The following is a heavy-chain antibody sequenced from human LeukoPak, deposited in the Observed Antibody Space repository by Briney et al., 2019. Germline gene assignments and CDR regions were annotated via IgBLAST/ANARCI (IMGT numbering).Heavy chain of an antibody. J-gene: IGHJ4*02. V-gene: IGHV4-61*01. D-gene: IGHD3-3*01. CDR1: GGPVSSGNYY. Sequence: SETLSLTCTVSGGPVSSGNYYWSWIRQPPGKGLEWIGYIYYSGSTNYNPSLKSRVTISVDTSKNQFSLKLSSVTAADTAIYCCARANEFLFLGIWGQGTLVTVSS. CDR3: ARANEFLFLGI. CDR2: IYYSGST.